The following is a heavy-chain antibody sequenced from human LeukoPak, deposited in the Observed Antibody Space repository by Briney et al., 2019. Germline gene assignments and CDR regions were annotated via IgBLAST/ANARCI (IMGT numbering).Heavy chain of an antibody. CDR2: INHSGST. J-gene: IGHJ6*03. V-gene: IGHV4-34*01. CDR3: VKRGLAAPAPRGYYYYYYMDV. D-gene: IGHD6-6*01. CDR1: GGSFSGYY. Sequence: SETLSLTXAVYGGSFSGYYWSWISQPPGKGLEWIGEINHSGSTNYNPSLKSRVTISVDTSKNQFSLKLSSVTAADTAVYYCVKRGLAAPAPRGYYYYYYMDVWGKGTTVTVSS.